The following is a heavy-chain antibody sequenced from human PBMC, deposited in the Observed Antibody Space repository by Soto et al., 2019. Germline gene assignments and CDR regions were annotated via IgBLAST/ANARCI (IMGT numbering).Heavy chain of an antibody. D-gene: IGHD1-26*01. CDR1: GYTFTGYY. CDR3: GRGRSGELVVFY. J-gene: IGHJ4*02. Sequence: QVQLVQSGAEVKESGASVKVSCKASGYTFTGYYIHWVRQAPGPGLGWVGEISPKSGGTRYAQTFQESGTMTKETSITTVYIELSNLMPADTAVYYCGRGRSGELVVFYWGQGTLVTVHS. V-gene: IGHV1-2*02. CDR2: ISPKSGGT.